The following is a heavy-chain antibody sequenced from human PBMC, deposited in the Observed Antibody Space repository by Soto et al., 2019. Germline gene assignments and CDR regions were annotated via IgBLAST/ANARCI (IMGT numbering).Heavy chain of an antibody. D-gene: IGHD6-13*01. J-gene: IGHJ6*03. Sequence: PSETLSLTCAVYGGSFSGYYWSWIRQPPGKGLEWIGEINHSGSTNYNPSLKSRVTISVDTSKNQFSLKLSSVTAADTAVYYCARSPEQQRVFFRENYYYYMDVWGKGTTVSVSS. CDR1: GGSFSGYY. V-gene: IGHV4-34*01. CDR3: ARSPEQQRVFFRENYYYYMDV. CDR2: INHSGST.